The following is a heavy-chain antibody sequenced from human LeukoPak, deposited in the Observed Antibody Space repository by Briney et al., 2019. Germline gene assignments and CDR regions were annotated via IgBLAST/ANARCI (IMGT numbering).Heavy chain of an antibody. CDR1: GYTFTSYA. Sequence: ASVKVSCKASGYTFTSYAINWVRQAPGQGLEWMGWINTNTGNPTYAQGFTGRFVFSLDTSVSTAYLQISSLKAEDTAVYYRARSEGPYYYDSSGPREDYWGQGTLVTVSS. V-gene: IGHV7-4-1*02. D-gene: IGHD3-22*01. CDR3: ARSEGPYYYDSSGPREDY. J-gene: IGHJ4*02. CDR2: INTNTGNP.